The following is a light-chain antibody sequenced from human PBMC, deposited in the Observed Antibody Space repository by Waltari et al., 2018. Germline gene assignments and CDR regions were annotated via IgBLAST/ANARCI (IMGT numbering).Light chain of an antibody. J-gene: IGLJ1*01. CDR2: NNY. CDR1: SADLGSNT. Sequence: QSVLTQPPSASGTPGQRVTISCSGRSADLGSNTVHRYQHLPGTAPRLLIHNNYYRPSGVPDRFSGSNSGTSASLAISGLQSEDEAVFYCATWDDSLKGFVFGSGTKVTVL. CDR3: ATWDDSLKGFV. V-gene: IGLV1-44*01.